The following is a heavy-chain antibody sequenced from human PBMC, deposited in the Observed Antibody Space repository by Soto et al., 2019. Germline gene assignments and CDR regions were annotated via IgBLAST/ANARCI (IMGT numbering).Heavy chain of an antibody. Sequence: PSETLSLTCTVSGGSISSGDYYWSWIRQPPGKGLEWIGYIYYSGSTYYNPSLKSRVTISVDTSKNQFSLKLSSVTAADTAVYYCARDDSTPGGAFDPWGQGTLVTVSS. V-gene: IGHV4-30-4*01. CDR1: GGSISSGDYY. D-gene: IGHD2-21*02. CDR3: ARDDSTPGGAFDP. J-gene: IGHJ5*02. CDR2: IYYSGST.